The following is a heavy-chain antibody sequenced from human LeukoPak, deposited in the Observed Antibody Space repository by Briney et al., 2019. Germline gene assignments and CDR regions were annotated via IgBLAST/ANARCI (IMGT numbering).Heavy chain of an antibody. CDR3: ATTSFGSSPDY. Sequence: SETLSLTCAVYGGSFSGYYWSWIRQPPGKGLEWIGEINHSGSTNYNPSLKSRVTISVDTSRNQFSLKLSSVTAADTAVYYCATTSFGSSPDYWGQGTLVTVSS. CDR1: GGSFSGYY. V-gene: IGHV4-34*01. D-gene: IGHD6-13*01. J-gene: IGHJ4*02. CDR2: INHSGST.